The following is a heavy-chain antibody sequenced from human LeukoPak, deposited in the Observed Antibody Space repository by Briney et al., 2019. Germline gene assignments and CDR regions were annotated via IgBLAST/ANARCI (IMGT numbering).Heavy chain of an antibody. D-gene: IGHD6-19*01. J-gene: IGHJ1*01. Sequence: SETLSLTCTVSGGSISSYYWSWIRQPPGKELEWIGYIYYSGSTNYNPSLKSRVTISVDTSKNQFSLKLSSVTAADTAVYYCARHSGSGWYEDFQHWGQGTLVTVSS. CDR1: GGSISSYY. CDR3: ARHSGSGWYEDFQH. CDR2: IYYSGST. V-gene: IGHV4-59*08.